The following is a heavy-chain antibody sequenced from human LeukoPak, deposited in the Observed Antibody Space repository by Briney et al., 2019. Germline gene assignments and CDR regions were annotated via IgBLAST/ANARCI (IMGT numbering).Heavy chain of an antibody. Sequence: ASVKVSCKSSGYTFTGYYMHWVRPAPGQGLGWMGWINPNSGGTNYAQKFQGRVTMTRDTSISTAYMELSRLRSDDTAVYYCARDSGYDSETLDYWGQGTLVTVSS. CDR3: ARDSGYDSETLDY. D-gene: IGHD5-12*01. J-gene: IGHJ4*02. V-gene: IGHV1-2*02. CDR1: GYTFTGYY. CDR2: INPNSGGT.